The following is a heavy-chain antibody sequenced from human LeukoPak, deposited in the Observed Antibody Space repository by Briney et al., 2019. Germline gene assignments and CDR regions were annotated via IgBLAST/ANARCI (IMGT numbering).Heavy chain of an antibody. CDR3: ARAASGRDGYSYDRYYFDY. D-gene: IGHD5-24*01. CDR2: IIPILGIA. J-gene: IGHJ4*02. CDR1: GGTFSSYA. Sequence: SVKVSCKASGGTFSSYAISWVRQAPGQGLEWMGRIIPILGIANYAQKFQGRVTITADKSTSTAYMELSSLRSEDTAVYYCARAASGRDGYSYDRYYFDYWGQGTLVTVSS. V-gene: IGHV1-69*04.